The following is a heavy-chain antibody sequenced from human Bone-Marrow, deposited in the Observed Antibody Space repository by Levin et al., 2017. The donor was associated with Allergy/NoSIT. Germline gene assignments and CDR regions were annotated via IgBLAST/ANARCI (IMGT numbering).Heavy chain of an antibody. D-gene: IGHD6-19*01. J-gene: IGHJ6*02. CDR3: AKDMDSSGWAYGMDV. V-gene: IGHV3-30*18. CDR1: GFTFSDYG. CDR2: TSFDAYSK. Sequence: LSLTCVVSGFTFSDYGMHWVRQAPGKGLEWVTTTSFDAYSKYYADSVKGRFTISRDNSNNTLYLQMNSLRTDDTAVYYCAKDMDSSGWAYGMDVWGQGTTVTVS.